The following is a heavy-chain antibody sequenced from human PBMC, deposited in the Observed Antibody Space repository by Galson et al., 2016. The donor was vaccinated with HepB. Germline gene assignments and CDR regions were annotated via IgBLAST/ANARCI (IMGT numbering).Heavy chain of an antibody. CDR1: GFTFSSYW. CDR3: ARESIGGFDP. V-gene: IGHV3-7*01. Sequence: SLRLSCAASGFTFSSYWMSWVRQAPGKRLEWVANIKQDGSEKEYVDSVKGRFTISRDNAKNSLYLQMHSLRAEDTAVYYCARESIGGFDPWGQGTLVTVSS. D-gene: IGHD3-16*01. J-gene: IGHJ5*02. CDR2: IKQDGSEK.